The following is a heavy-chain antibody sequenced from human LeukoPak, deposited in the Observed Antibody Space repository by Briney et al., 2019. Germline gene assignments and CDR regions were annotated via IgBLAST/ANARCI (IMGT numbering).Heavy chain of an antibody. V-gene: IGHV3-30*03. CDR1: GFTFSSYG. CDR2: ISYDGSNK. Sequence: PGRSLRLSCAASGFTFSSYGMHWVRQAPGKGLEWVAVISYDGSNKYYADSVKGRFTISRDNSKNTLYLQMNSLRAEDTAVYYCAWLLAYCGGDCYGGLDYWGQGTLVTVSS. D-gene: IGHD2-21*02. CDR3: AWLLAYCGGDCYGGLDY. J-gene: IGHJ4*02.